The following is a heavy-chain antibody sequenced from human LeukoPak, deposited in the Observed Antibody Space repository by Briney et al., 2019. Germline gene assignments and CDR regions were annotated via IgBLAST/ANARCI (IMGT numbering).Heavy chain of an antibody. CDR1: GYTFTSHV. V-gene: IGHV1-3*01. J-gene: IGHJ6*02. CDR2: INGGNGNT. D-gene: IGHD5-18*01. Sequence: AASVKVSCKASGYTFTSHVMHWMRQAPGQSLEWMGSINGGNGNTEYSQTFQGRVTMTRDTSTSTVYMELSSLRSEDTAVYYCARDLDGYSYGKMYGMDVWGQGTTVTVSS. CDR3: ARDLDGYSYGKMYGMDV.